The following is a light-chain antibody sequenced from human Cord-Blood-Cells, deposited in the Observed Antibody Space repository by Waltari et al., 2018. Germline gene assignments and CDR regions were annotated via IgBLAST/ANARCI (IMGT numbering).Light chain of an antibody. CDR3: CSYAGSSTYWV. CDR2: EGS. CDR1: SSDVGSYNL. J-gene: IGLJ3*02. Sequence: QSALTQPASVSGSPGQSITISCTGTSSDVGSYNLVSWYQQHPGKAPKLMIYEGSKPPSGVCNRFSGSKSGNTASLTISGLQAEDEADYYCCSYAGSSTYWVFGGGTKLTVL. V-gene: IGLV2-23*01.